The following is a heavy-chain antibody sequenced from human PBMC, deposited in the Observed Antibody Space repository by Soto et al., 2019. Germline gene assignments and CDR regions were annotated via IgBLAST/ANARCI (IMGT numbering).Heavy chain of an antibody. J-gene: IGHJ4*02. CDR3: TTGFSSGWVGFDS. V-gene: IGHV3-15*07. CDR1: GFTFSNAW. D-gene: IGHD6-19*01. Sequence: EVQLVESGGDLVKPGGSLRLSCAASGFTFSNAWMHWVRQAPGKGLEWVGRVKSRILGETTDYAAPVKGRFTISRDDSTSTVYLQMNSLKTDDTAVYYCTTGFSSGWVGFDSWGQGTMVTVSS. CDR2: VKSRILGETT.